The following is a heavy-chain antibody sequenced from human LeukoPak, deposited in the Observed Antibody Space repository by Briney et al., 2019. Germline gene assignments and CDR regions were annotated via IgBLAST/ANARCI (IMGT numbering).Heavy chain of an antibody. D-gene: IGHD3-22*01. Sequence: GGSLRLSCAASGFSSSTYWMHWVRPAPGGGRVWVSRIKSDGGTNYADSVKGRFTISRDNAKNTLSLQMNSLRPEDTGVYYCARAPSEIGGYYPEYFRHWGQGTLVTVSS. J-gene: IGHJ1*01. CDR2: IKSDGGT. CDR3: ARAPSEIGGYYPEYFRH. CDR1: GFSSSTYW. V-gene: IGHV3-74*01.